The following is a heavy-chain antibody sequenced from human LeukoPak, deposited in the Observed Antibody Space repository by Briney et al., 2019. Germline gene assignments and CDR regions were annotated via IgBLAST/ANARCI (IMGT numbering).Heavy chain of an antibody. CDR1: GYTFSTYG. Sequence: GASVKVSCKTSGYTFSTYGLSWVRQAPGQGLEWMGWISGNSGKTHYAQKFQDRVTLTTDTSSTIAFMELRSLRSDDTAMYYCARNAGSYFEFAPWGQGTLVTVSS. CDR3: ARNAGSYFEFAP. V-gene: IGHV1-18*01. D-gene: IGHD1-26*01. J-gene: IGHJ5*02. CDR2: ISGNSGKT.